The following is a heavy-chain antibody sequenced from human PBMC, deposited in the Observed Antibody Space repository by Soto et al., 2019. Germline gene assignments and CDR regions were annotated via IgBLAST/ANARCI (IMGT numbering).Heavy chain of an antibody. CDR3: ARGRDPIAARHGDAFDI. CDR1: GFTFSSYA. D-gene: IGHD6-6*01. Sequence: QVQLVESGGGVVQPGRSLRLSCAASGFTFSSYAMHWVRQAPGKGLEWVAVISYDGSNKYYADSVKGRFTISRDNSKNTLYLQMNSLRAEDTAVYYCARGRDPIAARHGDAFDIWGQGTMVTVSS. CDR2: ISYDGSNK. J-gene: IGHJ3*02. V-gene: IGHV3-30-3*01.